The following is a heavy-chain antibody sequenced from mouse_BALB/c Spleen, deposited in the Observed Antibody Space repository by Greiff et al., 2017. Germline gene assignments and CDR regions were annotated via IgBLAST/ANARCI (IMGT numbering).Heavy chain of an antibody. V-gene: IGHV1S132*01. CDR2: IFPGTGTT. D-gene: IGHD2-1*01. CDR3: ARTTRGDY. J-gene: IGHJ2*01. Sequence: QVQLKESGAELVKPGASVKLSCKTSGYTFTSYWIQWVKQRPGQGLGWIGEIFPGTGTTYYNEKFKGKATLTIDTSSSTANMQLSSLTSEDSAVYFCARTTRGDYWGQGTTLTVSS. CDR1: GYTFTSYW.